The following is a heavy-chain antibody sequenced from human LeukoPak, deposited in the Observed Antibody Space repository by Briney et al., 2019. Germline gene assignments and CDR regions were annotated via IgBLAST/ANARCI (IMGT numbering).Heavy chain of an antibody. D-gene: IGHD6-13*01. J-gene: IGHJ4*02. CDR3: ARGYSSSWYGGSYFDY. V-gene: IGHV3-23*01. Sequence: GGSLRLSCAASEFTFSSYAMSWVRQAPGKGLEWVSAISAGGGSTYYADSVKGRFAISRDSSKNTLYLQMSSLRAEDTAVYYCARGYSSSWYGGSYFDYWGQGTLVTVSS. CDR1: EFTFSSYA. CDR2: ISAGGGST.